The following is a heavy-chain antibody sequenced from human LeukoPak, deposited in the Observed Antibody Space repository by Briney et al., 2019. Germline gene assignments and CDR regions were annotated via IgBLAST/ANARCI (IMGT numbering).Heavy chain of an antibody. CDR2: VVVGSGNT. CDR3: AADPLAADAFDI. CDR1: GFTFTSSA. V-gene: IGHV1-58*01. Sequence: SVKVSCKASGFTFTSSAVQWVRQARGQRLEWIGWVVVGSGNTNYAQKFQERVTITRDMSTSTAYMELSSLRSEDTAVYYCAADPLAADAFDIWGQGTMVTVSS. J-gene: IGHJ3*02. D-gene: IGHD2-15*01.